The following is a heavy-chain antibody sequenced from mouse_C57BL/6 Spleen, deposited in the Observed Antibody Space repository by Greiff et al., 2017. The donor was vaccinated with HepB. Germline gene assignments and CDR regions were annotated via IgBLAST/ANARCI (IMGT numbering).Heavy chain of an antibody. V-gene: IGHV5-17*01. D-gene: IGHD1-1*01. J-gene: IGHJ4*01. Sequence: VQLKESGGGLVKPGGSLKLSCAVSGFTFSDYGMHRVRQAPEKGLEGVAYISSGSSTIYYADTVKGRFTISRDNAKNTLFLQMTSLRSEDTAMYYCARALVHAMDYWGQGTSVTFSS. CDR3: ARALVHAMDY. CDR2: ISSGSSTI. CDR1: GFTFSDYG.